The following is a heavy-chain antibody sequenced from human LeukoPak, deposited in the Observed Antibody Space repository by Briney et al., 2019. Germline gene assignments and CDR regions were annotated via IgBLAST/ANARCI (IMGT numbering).Heavy chain of an antibody. D-gene: IGHD4-17*01. J-gene: IGHJ4*02. V-gene: IGHV3-64*01. Sequence: GGSLRLSCAASGFTFSSYAMHWVRQAPGRGLEYVSSISTNGGSTYYANSVKGRFTISRDNSKNMLYLQMGSLRAEDMAVYYCARDSMTTVTTYTFGDYWGQGTLVTVSS. CDR3: ARDSMTTVTTYTFGDY. CDR2: ISTNGGST. CDR1: GFTFSSYA.